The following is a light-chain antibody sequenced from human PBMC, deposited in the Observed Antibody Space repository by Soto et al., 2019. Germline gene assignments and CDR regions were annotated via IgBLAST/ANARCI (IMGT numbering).Light chain of an antibody. CDR2: GTS. J-gene: IGKJ1*01. V-gene: IGKV3-20*01. CDR3: QRFGTSPPWT. Sequence: EIVLTQSPVTLSLSPGERATLSCRASQSLSSSYLAWYQHKPGQAPRLLIYGTSIRATGIPDRFSGSGSGTDFTLTITRLEPEAFAVYYCQRFGTSPPWTFGQGTKVDI. CDR1: QSLSSSY.